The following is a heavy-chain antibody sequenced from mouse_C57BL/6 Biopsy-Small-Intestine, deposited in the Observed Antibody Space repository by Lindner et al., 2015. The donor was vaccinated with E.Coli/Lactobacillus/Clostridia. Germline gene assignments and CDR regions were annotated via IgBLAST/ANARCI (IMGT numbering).Heavy chain of an antibody. D-gene: IGHD1-1*01. J-gene: IGHJ4*01. CDR2: ISAYNGNT. V-gene: IGHV1-74*01. CDR3: ATDRGYYDFWSGPY. CDR1: GYTFRSYG. Sequence: SVKVSCKASGYTFRSYGISWVRQAPGQGLEWMGWISAYNGNTDYAQKLQGRVTMTEDTSTDTAYMELSSLRSEDTAVYYCATDRGYYDFWSGPYWGQGTLVTVSS.